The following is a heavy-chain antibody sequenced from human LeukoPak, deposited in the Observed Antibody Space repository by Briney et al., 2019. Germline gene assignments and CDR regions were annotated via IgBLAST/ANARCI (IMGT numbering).Heavy chain of an antibody. CDR3: AMSERMNDAFDI. J-gene: IGHJ3*02. Sequence: ASVKVSCKASGYTFTSYGISWVRQAPGQGLEWMGWISAYNGNTNYAQKLQGRVTMTTDTSTSTAYMELRSLRSDDTAVYDCAMSERMNDAFDIWGQGTMVTVSS. CDR1: GYTFTSYG. CDR2: ISAYNGNT. V-gene: IGHV1-18*04. D-gene: IGHD2-15*01.